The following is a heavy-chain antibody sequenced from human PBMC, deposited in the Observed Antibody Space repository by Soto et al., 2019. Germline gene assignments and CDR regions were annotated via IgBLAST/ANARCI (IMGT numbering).Heavy chain of an antibody. Sequence: QVQLQESGPGLVKPSETLSLTCTVSGGSISSYYWCWIRQPPGKGLEWIGFIYNIGTTNYNPSLKSRVTISVDTSKNQFSLKLTSVTAADTAVYYCARGRGGSPSVDYWGQGTLVTVSS. D-gene: IGHD2-15*01. CDR1: GGSISSYY. J-gene: IGHJ4*02. CDR3: ARGRGGSPSVDY. V-gene: IGHV4-59*01. CDR2: IYNIGTT.